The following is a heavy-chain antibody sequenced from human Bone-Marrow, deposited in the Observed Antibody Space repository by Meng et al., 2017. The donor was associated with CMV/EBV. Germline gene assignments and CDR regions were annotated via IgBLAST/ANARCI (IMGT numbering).Heavy chain of an antibody. Sequence: SETLSLICAVYGGSFSGYYWSWIRQPPGKGLEWIGEINHSGSTNYNPSLKSRVTISVDTSKNQFSLKLSSVTAADTAVYYCARESYDILTGYPLGAFDIWGQWTMVTVSS. CDR1: GGSFSGYY. D-gene: IGHD3-9*01. V-gene: IGHV4-34*01. CDR2: INHSGST. J-gene: IGHJ3*02. CDR3: ARESYDILTGYPLGAFDI.